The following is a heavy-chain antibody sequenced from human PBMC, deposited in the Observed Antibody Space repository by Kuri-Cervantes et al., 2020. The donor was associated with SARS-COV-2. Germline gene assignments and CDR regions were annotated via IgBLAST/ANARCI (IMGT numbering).Heavy chain of an antibody. CDR2: IYYSGST. CDR1: GCSISSSSYY. Sequence: SETLSLTCTVSGCSISSSSYYWGWIRQPPGKGLEWIGYIYYSGSTNYNPSLKSRVTMSVDTSKNQFPLKLSSVTAADTAVYYWSRRNMDVWGKGTTVTVSS. J-gene: IGHJ6*03. CDR3: SRRNMDV. V-gene: IGHV4-61*05.